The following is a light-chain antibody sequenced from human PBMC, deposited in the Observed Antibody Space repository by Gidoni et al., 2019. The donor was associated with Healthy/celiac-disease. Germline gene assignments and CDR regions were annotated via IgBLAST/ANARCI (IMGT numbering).Light chain of an antibody. V-gene: IGLV2-11*01. Sequence: QSALTQPRPVSGSPGQSVTISCTGTSSDVGGYNYVSWYQQPPGKAPKLMIYDVSKRPSGVPDRFSGSKSGNTASLTISGLQAEDEADYYCCSYAGSYTPVYVFGTGTKVTVL. CDR3: CSYAGSYTPVYV. CDR1: SSDVGGYNY. J-gene: IGLJ1*01. CDR2: DVS.